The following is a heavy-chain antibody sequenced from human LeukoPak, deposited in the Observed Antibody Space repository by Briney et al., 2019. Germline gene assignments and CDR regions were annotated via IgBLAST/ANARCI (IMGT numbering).Heavy chain of an antibody. J-gene: IGHJ6*03. CDR1: GGSFSGYY. D-gene: IGHD3-22*01. Sequence: PSETLSLTCAVYGGSFSGYYWSWIRQPPGKGLEWIGEINHSGSTNYNPSLKSRVTISVDTSKNQFSLKLSSVTAADTAVYYCARVNYSGYYYFSNYYMDVWGKGTTVTVSS. CDR2: INHSGST. V-gene: IGHV4-34*01. CDR3: ARVNYSGYYYFSNYYMDV.